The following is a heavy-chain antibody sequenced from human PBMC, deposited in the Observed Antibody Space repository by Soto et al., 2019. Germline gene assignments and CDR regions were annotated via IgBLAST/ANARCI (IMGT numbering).Heavy chain of an antibody. D-gene: IGHD2-21*02. V-gene: IGHV1-69*02. CDR2: IIPILGIA. J-gene: IGHJ2*01. CDR1: GGTFSSYT. Sequence: QVQLVQSGAEVKKPGSSVKVSCKASGGTFSSYTISWVRQAPGQGLEWMGRIIPILGIANYAQKFQGRVTITADKSTSTAYMELSSLRSEDTAVYYCARGGRAYCGGDCYWYFDLWGRGTPVTVSS. CDR3: ARGGRAYCGGDCYWYFDL.